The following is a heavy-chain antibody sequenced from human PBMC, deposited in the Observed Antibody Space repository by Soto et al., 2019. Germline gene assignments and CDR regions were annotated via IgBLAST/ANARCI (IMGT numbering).Heavy chain of an antibody. CDR3: ARLGYSSGWTDDY. CDR1: GYTFTGYY. CDR2: INPNSGGT. Sequence: ASVKVSCKASGYTFTGYYIHWVRQAPGQGLEWMGWINPNSGGTNYAQNFQGRVTVTRDTSISTAYMELSRLRSDDTAVYYCARLGYSSGWTDDYWGQGTLVTVSS. D-gene: IGHD6-19*01. V-gene: IGHV1-2*02. J-gene: IGHJ4*02.